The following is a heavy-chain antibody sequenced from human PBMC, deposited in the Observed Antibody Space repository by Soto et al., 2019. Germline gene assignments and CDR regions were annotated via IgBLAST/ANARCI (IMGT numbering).Heavy chain of an antibody. D-gene: IGHD1-1*01. Sequence: ASVKVSCKASGYTFTSYGISWVRRAPGQGLEWMGWISAYNGNTNYAQKLQGRVTMTTDTSTSTAYMELRSLRSDDTAVYYCARDSGTFGNNWFDPWGQGTLVTVSS. CDR3: ARDSGTFGNNWFDP. CDR2: ISAYNGNT. J-gene: IGHJ5*02. CDR1: GYTFTSYG. V-gene: IGHV1-18*01.